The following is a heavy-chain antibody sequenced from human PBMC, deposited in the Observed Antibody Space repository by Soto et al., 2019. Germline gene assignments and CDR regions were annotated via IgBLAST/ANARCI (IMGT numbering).Heavy chain of an antibody. CDR1: GFTFTDNA. V-gene: IGHV3-23*01. Sequence: EVQLLGSGGGLVQPGGSLRLSCAASGFTFTDNAMMWVRQAPGKGLEWVSSISGFSGTTYYADSVKGRFTISKDNSKSTVYLQLNSLRAEDTAVYYCARDLRSASGWYAPGYWGQGTLVTVSS. J-gene: IGHJ4*02. CDR3: ARDLRSASGWYAPGY. D-gene: IGHD6-19*01. CDR2: ISGFSGTT.